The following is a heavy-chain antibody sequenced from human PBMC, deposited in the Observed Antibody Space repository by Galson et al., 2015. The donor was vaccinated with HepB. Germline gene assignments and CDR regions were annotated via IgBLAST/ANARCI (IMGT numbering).Heavy chain of an antibody. CDR2: IIPIFGTA. CDR1: GYTFTSYG. J-gene: IGHJ5*02. D-gene: IGHD2-15*01. V-gene: IGHV1-69*13. CDR3: ARDRCSGGSCYDLNWFDP. Sequence: SVKVSCKASGYTFTSYGISWVRQAPGQGLEWMGGIIPIFGTANYAQKFQGRVTITADESTSTAYMELSSLRSEDTAVYYCARDRCSGGSCYDLNWFDPWGQGTLVTVSS.